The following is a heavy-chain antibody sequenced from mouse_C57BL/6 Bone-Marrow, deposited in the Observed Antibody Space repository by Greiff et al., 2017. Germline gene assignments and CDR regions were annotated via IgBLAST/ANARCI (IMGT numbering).Heavy chain of an antibody. V-gene: IGHV1-69*01. Sequence: QVQLKQPGAELVMPGASVKLSCKASGYTFTSYWMHWVKQRPGQGLEWIGEIDPSDSYTNYNQKFKGKSTLIVDKSSSTAYMQLSSLTSEDSAVYYCERRGGWLLWFAYWGQGTLVTVSA. CDR3: ERRGGWLLWFAY. CDR1: GYTFTSYW. J-gene: IGHJ3*01. CDR2: IDPSDSYT. D-gene: IGHD2-3*01.